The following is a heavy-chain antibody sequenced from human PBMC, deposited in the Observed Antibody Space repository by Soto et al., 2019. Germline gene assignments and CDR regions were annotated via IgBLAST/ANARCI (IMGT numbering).Heavy chain of an antibody. J-gene: IGHJ4*02. CDR3: ARGPNYYGSGSYLLASVYFDY. V-gene: IGHV4-34*01. CDR1: GGSFSGYY. CDR2: INHSGST. Sequence: SETLSLTCAVYGGSFSGYYWSWIRQPPGKGLEWIGEINHSGSTNYNPSLKSRVTISVDTSKNQFSLKLSSVTAADTAVYYCARGPNYYGSGSYLLASVYFDYWGQGTLVTVSS. D-gene: IGHD3-10*01.